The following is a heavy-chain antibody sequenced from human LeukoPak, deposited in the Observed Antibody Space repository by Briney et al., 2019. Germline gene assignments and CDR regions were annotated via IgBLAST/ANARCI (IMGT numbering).Heavy chain of an antibody. J-gene: IGHJ4*02. CDR3: ARDQGSGWYRSKDY. CDR2: IWYDGSNK. D-gene: IGHD6-19*01. CDR1: GFTFSSYG. V-gene: IGHV3-33*01. Sequence: GGSLRLSCAASGFTFSSYGMHWVRQAPGKGLEWVAVIWYDGSNKYYADSVKGRFTISRDNSKNTLYLQMNSLRAEDTAVYYCARDQGSGWYRSKDYWGQGTLVTVSS.